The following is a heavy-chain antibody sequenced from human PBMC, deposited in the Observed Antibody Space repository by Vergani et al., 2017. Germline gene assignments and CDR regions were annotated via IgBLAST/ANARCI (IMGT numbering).Heavy chain of an antibody. J-gene: IGHJ3*02. V-gene: IGHV1-69*01. Sequence: QVQLVQSGAEVKKPGSSVKVSCKASGCTFSSYAISWVRQAPGQGLEWMGGIITNFGTANYAQKFKGRVTITADESTSTAYMELSSLRSEDTAVYYCARDLWSDIVVVPAAIPGAFDSWGQGTMVTVSS. CDR1: GCTFSSYA. CDR2: IITNFGTA. D-gene: IGHD2-2*02. CDR3: ARDLWSDIVVVPAAIPGAFDS.